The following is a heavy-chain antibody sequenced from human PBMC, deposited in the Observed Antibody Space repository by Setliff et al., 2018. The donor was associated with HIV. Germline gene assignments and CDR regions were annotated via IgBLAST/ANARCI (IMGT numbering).Heavy chain of an antibody. CDR2: ISYSGST. J-gene: IGHJ4*02. CDR3: VRDDYGYNGKGFDY. CDR1: GGSFSDFY. Sequence: SETLSLTCAVFGGSFSDFYWSWIRQPPGKGLEWIGEISYSGSTVYNPSLKSRVTMSVDASNNQISLRLSSVTAADTAMYYCVRDDYGYNGKGFDYWGPGTLVTVSS. V-gene: IGHV4-34*01. D-gene: IGHD4-17*01.